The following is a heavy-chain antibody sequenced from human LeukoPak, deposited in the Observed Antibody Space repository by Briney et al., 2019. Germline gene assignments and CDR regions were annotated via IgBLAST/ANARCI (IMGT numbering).Heavy chain of an antibody. V-gene: IGHV4-59*08. J-gene: IGHJ5*02. CDR2: IYYGGST. Sequence: PSETLSLTCTVSGGSVSSYYWSWIRQPPGKGLEWIAYIYYGGSTKYNPSLKSRVTISLDRSKNQFSLKLRSVTAADAAVYYCARLQVHCGGDCYTRWFDPWGQGTLVTVSS. CDR3: ARLQVHCGGDCYTRWFDP. CDR1: GGSVSSYY. D-gene: IGHD2-21*02.